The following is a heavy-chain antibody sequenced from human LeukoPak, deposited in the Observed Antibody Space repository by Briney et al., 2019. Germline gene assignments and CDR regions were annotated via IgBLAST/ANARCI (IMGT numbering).Heavy chain of an antibody. D-gene: IGHD2-2*02. V-gene: IGHV3-43D*03. J-gene: IGHJ6*03. Sequence: GGSLRPSCAASGFTFDDYAMHWVRQAPGKGLEWVSLISWDGGSTYYADSVKGRFTISRDNSKNSLYLQMNSLRAEDTALYYCAKDAFVVVPAAIHYYYYYYMDVWGKGTTVTVSS. CDR2: ISWDGGST. CDR1: GFTFDDYA. CDR3: AKDAFVVVPAAIHYYYYYYMDV.